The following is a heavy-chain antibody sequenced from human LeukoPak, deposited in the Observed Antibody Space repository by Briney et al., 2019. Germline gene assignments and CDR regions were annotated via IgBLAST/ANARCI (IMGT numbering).Heavy chain of an antibody. D-gene: IGHD3-22*01. V-gene: IGHV1-8*01. CDR3: ARMNYYDSSGEDNWFDP. J-gene: IGHJ5*02. CDR1: GYTFTNYD. Sequence: ASVKVSCKASGYTFTNYDINWVRQATGQGLEWMGWMNPNSGNTGFAQKFQDRVTWTRNTSISTAYMELSSLRSEDTAVYYCARMNYYDSSGEDNWFDPWGQGTLVTVSS. CDR2: MNPNSGNT.